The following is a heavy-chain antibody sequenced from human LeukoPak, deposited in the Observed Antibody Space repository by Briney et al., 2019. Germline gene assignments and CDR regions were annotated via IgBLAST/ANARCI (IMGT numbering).Heavy chain of an antibody. J-gene: IGHJ6*03. CDR2: INPSGGST. CDR3: ARDGYCSGGSCSAETNYYYYYYMDV. Sequence: ASVKVSCKASGYSFTIYSMHWVRQAPGQGLEWMGIINPSGGSTSYAQKFQGRVTMTSDMSTSTVYMELSSLRSEDTAVYYCARDGYCSGGSCSAETNYYYYYYMDVWGKGTTVTVSS. CDR1: GYSFTIYS. V-gene: IGHV1-46*01. D-gene: IGHD2-15*01.